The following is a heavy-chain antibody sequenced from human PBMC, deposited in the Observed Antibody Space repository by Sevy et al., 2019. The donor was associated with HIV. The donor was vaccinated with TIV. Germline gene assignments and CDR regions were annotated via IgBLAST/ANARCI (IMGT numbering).Heavy chain of an antibody. J-gene: IGHJ6*02. CDR1: GFTFNSYW. D-gene: IGHD3-10*01. CDR3: AREGSSYDTYYYDYAMDL. CDR2: INQDGSEK. V-gene: IGHV3-7*01. Sequence: LSLTCAASGFTFNSYWMTWVRQAPGKGLEWVANINQDGSEKYYVDSVKGRFTTSRDNSQNSLSLQMNTLRVDDTAVYFCAREGSSYDTYYYDYAMDLWGLGTTVTVSS.